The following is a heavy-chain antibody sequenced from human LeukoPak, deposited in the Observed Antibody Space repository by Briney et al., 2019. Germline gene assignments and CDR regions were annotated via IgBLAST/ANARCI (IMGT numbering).Heavy chain of an antibody. Sequence: QPGGSLRLSCAASGFTFSTSAMSWVRQAPGKGLEWVSAISGSGGSTYYADSVKGRFTISRDNSKNTLYLQMNSLRAEDTAVYYCAKDLAAAAANWFDPWGQGTLVTVSS. CDR3: AKDLAAAAANWFDP. CDR2: ISGSGGST. D-gene: IGHD2-2*01. V-gene: IGHV3-23*01. J-gene: IGHJ5*02. CDR1: GFTFSTSA.